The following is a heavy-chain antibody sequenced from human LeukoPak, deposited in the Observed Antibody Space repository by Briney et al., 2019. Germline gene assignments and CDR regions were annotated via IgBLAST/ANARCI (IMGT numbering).Heavy chain of an antibody. J-gene: IGHJ4*02. CDR3: ARVLWD. V-gene: IGHV4-61*02. CDR1: GAPISSGGDY. CDR2: IYASGTT. D-gene: IGHD3-16*01. Sequence: PSETLSLTCTVSGAPISSGGDYWTWIRQPAGKGLEWVGLIYASGTTKYNPSLKSRLPISLDTSKNQFSLKLTSMTAADTAVYFCARVLWDWGQGTLVTVST.